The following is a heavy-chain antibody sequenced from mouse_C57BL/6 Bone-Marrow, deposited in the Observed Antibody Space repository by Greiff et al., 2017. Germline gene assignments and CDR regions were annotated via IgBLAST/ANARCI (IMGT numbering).Heavy chain of an antibody. CDR3: ARGYYGSSSYYYAMDY. Sequence: VQLQQPGAELVMPGASVKLSCKASGYTFTSYWMHWVKQRPGQGLEWIGEIDPSDSYTNYNQKVKGKSTLTVDKSSSTAYMQLSSLTSEDSAVYYCARGYYGSSSYYYAMDYWGQGTSVTVSS. J-gene: IGHJ4*01. D-gene: IGHD1-1*01. CDR1: GYTFTSYW. V-gene: IGHV1-69*01. CDR2: IDPSDSYT.